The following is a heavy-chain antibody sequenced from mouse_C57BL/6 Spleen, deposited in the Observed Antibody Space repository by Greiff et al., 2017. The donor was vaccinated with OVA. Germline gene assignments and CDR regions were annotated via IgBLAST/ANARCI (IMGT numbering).Heavy chain of an antibody. CDR2: IYPSDSET. D-gene: IGHD1-1*01. J-gene: IGHJ1*03. CDR1: GYTFTSYW. V-gene: IGHV1-61*01. CDR3: AREITTVADWYFDV. Sequence: QVQLQQPGAELVRPGSSVKLSCKASGYTFTSYWMAWVKQRPGQGLEWIGNIYPSDSETHYNQKFKDKATFTVDKSSSTAYMQLSSLTSEDSAVDYCAREITTVADWYFDVWGTGTTVTVSS.